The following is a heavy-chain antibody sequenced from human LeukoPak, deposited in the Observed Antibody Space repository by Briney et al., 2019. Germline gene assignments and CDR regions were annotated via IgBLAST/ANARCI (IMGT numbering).Heavy chain of an antibody. V-gene: IGHV1-46*01. Sequence: GASVKVSCKASGYTFTSNYIHWVRQAPGQGLEWMGMIYPRDGSTSYAHKFQGRVTVTRDTSTSTVHMELSGLRSEDTAVYYCARDQEGFDYWGQGTLVTVSS. CDR2: IYPRDGST. CDR3: ARDQEGFDY. CDR1: GYTFTSNY. J-gene: IGHJ4*02.